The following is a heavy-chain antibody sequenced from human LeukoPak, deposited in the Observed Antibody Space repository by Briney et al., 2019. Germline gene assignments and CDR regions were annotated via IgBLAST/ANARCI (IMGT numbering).Heavy chain of an antibody. J-gene: IGHJ6*03. CDR2: ISWNSGSI. CDR1: GFTFDDYA. Sequence: GGSLRLSCAASGFTFDDYAMHWVRQAPGKGLEWVSGISWNSGSIGYADSVKGRFTISRDNAKNPLYLQMNSLRTEDTALYYCAKDGYYYYMDVWGKGTTVTVSS. V-gene: IGHV3-9*01. CDR3: AKDGYYYYMDV.